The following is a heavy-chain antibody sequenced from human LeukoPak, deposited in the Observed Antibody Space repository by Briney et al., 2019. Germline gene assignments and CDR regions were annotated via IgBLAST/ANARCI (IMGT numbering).Heavy chain of an antibody. CDR3: ARDLEWRVRGGGYYYGMDV. CDR1: GYTFTGFY. J-gene: IGHJ6*02. D-gene: IGHD3-10*01. V-gene: IGHV1-2*04. Sequence: ASVKVSGMASGYTFTGFYMHWVRQAPGQGLEWMRWINPNSGGTNYAQKFQGWVTMTRDTSISTAYMELSRLRSDDMAVYYCARDLEWRVRGGGYYYGMDVWGQGTTVTVSS. CDR2: INPNSGGT.